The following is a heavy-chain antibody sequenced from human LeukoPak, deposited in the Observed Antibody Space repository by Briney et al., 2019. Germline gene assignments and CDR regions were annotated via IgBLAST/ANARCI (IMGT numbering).Heavy chain of an antibody. D-gene: IGHD3/OR15-3a*01. J-gene: IGHJ4*02. Sequence: ASVKVSCKASGYTFTIYGIGWVREAPGQGLEWMGYISPYNGNADYAQNFQGRVSMTTHTSTTTAYMELRSLTSDDTAVYYCAREGTQALDHWGQGTLVTVSS. CDR1: GYTFTIYG. CDR3: AREGTQALDH. V-gene: IGHV1-18*01. CDR2: ISPYNGNA.